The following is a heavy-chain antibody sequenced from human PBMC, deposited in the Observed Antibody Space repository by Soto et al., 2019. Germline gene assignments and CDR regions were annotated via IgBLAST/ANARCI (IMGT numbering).Heavy chain of an antibody. CDR1: GYTFGNYW. Sequence: GESLKISCKASGYTFGNYWIGWVRQMPGKGLEWMGIISPGDSETRYSPSFQGLVTMSVDKSINTAYLQWSSLKASDTAMYYCARRPRLSYAGHYGMDVWGQGTTVTVSS. V-gene: IGHV5-51*01. CDR3: ARRPRLSYAGHYGMDV. CDR2: ISPGDSET. J-gene: IGHJ6*02. D-gene: IGHD3-10*01.